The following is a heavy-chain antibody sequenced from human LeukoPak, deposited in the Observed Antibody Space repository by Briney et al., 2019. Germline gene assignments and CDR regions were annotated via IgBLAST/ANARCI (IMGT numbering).Heavy chain of an antibody. V-gene: IGHV3-23*01. CDR2: ISGSGGST. CDR1: GFTFSSYA. D-gene: IGHD6-19*01. J-gene: IGHJ4*02. Sequence: GGTLRLSCAASGFTFSSYAMSWVRQAPGKGLEWVSAISGSGGSTYYADSVKGRFTISRDNSKNTLYLQMNSLRAEDTAVYYCAKAIAVRTDFDYWGQGTLVTVSS. CDR3: AKAIAVRTDFDY.